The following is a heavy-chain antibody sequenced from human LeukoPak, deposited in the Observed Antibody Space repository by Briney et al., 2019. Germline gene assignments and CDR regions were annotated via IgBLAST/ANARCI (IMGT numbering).Heavy chain of an antibody. V-gene: IGHV3-21*01. D-gene: IGHD1-7*01. CDR3: ARDRGLTGTKNLHWFDP. Sequence: AGGSLRLSCAASGFTFSSYSMNWVRQAPGKGLEWVSSISSSSSYIYYADSVKGRFTISRDNAKNSLYLQMNSLRAEDTAVYYCARDRGLTGTKNLHWFDPWGQGTLVTVSS. CDR2: ISSSSSYI. CDR1: GFTFSSYS. J-gene: IGHJ5*02.